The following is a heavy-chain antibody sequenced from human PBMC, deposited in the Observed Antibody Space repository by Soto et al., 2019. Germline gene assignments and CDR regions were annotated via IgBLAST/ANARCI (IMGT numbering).Heavy chain of an antibody. CDR3: AREGVSSSWYYYYGMDV. V-gene: IGHV4-59*01. CDR1: GGSISSYY. CDR2: ISYSGST. D-gene: IGHD6-13*01. J-gene: IGHJ6*02. Sequence: QVQLQESGPGLVKPSETLSLTCTVSGGSISSYYWSWIRQPPGKGLGWIGYISYSGSTNYNSSLKSRVTISVDTSKKQFSLKLSSVTAADTAVYYCAREGVSSSWYYYYGMDVWGQGTTVTVSS.